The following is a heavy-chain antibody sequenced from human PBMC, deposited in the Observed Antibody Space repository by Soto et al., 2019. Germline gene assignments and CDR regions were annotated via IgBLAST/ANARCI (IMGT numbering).Heavy chain of an antibody. CDR2: ISYDGSNK. J-gene: IGHJ3*02. V-gene: IGHV3-30*18. CDR1: GFTFSSYG. CDR3: AKPRCYHGPDAFDI. Sequence: QVQLVESGGGVVQPGRSLRLSCAASGFTFSSYGMHWVRQAPGKGLEWVAVISYDGSNKYYADSVKGRFTISRDNSKNTLYLQMNSLRAEDPAVYYCAKPRCYHGPDAFDIWGQGTMVTVSS. D-gene: IGHD3-16*02.